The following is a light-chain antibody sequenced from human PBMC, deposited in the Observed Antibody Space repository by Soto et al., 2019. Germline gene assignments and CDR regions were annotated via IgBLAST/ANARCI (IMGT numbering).Light chain of an antibody. CDR3: SSYTSSSTRV. V-gene: IGLV2-14*01. J-gene: IGLJ2*01. CDR1: SSDVGGYNY. Sequence: QSALTQPASVSGSPGQSITISCTGTSSDVGGYNYVSWYQQHPGKAPKLMIYDVSNRPSGVSNRYSGSKSGNTASLTISWRQAEDEADYYCSSYTSSSTRVFGGGTKLTVL. CDR2: DVS.